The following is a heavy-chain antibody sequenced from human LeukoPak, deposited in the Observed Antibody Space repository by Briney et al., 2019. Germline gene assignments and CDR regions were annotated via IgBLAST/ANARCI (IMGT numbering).Heavy chain of an antibody. V-gene: IGHV3-33*01. D-gene: IGHD6-13*01. Sequence: GGSLRLSCAASGFTSSNYGMHWGRQAPGKGLEWVAVIWYDGSNKYYADSVKGRFTISRDNSKNTLYLQMNSLRAEDTAVYYCARCAAYSSSWPLETCGQGTLVTVSS. CDR2: IWYDGSNK. J-gene: IGHJ5*02. CDR3: ARCAAYSSSWPLET. CDR1: GFTSSNYG.